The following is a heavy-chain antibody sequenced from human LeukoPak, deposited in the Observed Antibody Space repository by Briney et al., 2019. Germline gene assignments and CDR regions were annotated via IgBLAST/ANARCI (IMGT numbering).Heavy chain of an antibody. CDR1: GDSISPYF. CDR2: IYYSGST. V-gene: IGHV4-59*01. Sequence: SETLSRTCTVSGDSISPYFWSWIRQPPGKGLEWLGYIYYSGSTNYNPSLKSRVAMSVDTSKNQFSLKLTSVTAADTAVYYCARYYCSGGNCQYFDYWGQGSPVTVSS. D-gene: IGHD2-15*01. J-gene: IGHJ4*02. CDR3: ARYYCSGGNCQYFDY.